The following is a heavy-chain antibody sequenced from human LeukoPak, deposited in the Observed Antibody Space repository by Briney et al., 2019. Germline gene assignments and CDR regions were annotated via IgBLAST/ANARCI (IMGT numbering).Heavy chain of an antibody. Sequence: GGSLRLSCAASGFTFSSYSMNWVRQAPGKGLEWVSSISSSSSYIYYADSVKGRFTISRDNAKNSLYLQMNSLRAEDTAVYYCARDDFYDSRGYPLWYWGQGTLVTVSS. D-gene: IGHD3-22*01. CDR3: ARDDFYDSRGYPLWY. CDR2: ISSSSSYI. V-gene: IGHV3-21*01. J-gene: IGHJ4*02. CDR1: GFTFSSYS.